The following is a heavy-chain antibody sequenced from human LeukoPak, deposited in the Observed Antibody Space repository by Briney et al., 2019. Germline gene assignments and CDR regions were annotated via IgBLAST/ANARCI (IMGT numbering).Heavy chain of an antibody. J-gene: IGHJ4*02. Sequence: SETLSLTCTVSGGSISSSSYYWGWIRQPPGKGLEWIGSIYYSGSTYYNPSLKSRVTISVDTSKNQFSLKLSSVTAADTAVYYCARDDRARYYYDSSGYYQTPLNDYWGQGTLVTVSS. V-gene: IGHV4-39*07. CDR3: ARDDRARYYYDSSGYYQTPLNDY. CDR2: IYYSGST. D-gene: IGHD3-22*01. CDR1: GGSISSSSYY.